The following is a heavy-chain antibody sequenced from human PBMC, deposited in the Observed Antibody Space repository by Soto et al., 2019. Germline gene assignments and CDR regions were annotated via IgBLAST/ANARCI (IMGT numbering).Heavy chain of an antibody. CDR3: GRAYYYGSGSYYNEVAFDI. Sequence: PSETLSLTCTVSGGSISSYYWSWIRQPPGKGLEWIGYIYYSGSTNYNPSLKSRVTISVDTSKNQFSLKLSSVTAADTAVYYCGRAYYYGSGSYYNEVAFDIWGQGTMVTVSS. V-gene: IGHV4-59*01. CDR1: GGSISSYY. D-gene: IGHD3-10*01. J-gene: IGHJ3*02. CDR2: IYYSGST.